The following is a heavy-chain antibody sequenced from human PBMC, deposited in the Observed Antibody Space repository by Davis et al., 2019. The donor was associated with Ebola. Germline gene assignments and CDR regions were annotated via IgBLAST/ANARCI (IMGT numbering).Heavy chain of an antibody. Sequence: ASVKVSCKASRYTFTDYYMHWVRQAPGQGLEWMGWINPNSGGTNYAQKFQGWVTMTRDTSISTAYMELSRLRSDDTAVYYCARDRVYSGSSDYYYYGMDVWGQGTTVTVSS. CDR1: RYTFTDYY. J-gene: IGHJ6*02. CDR3: ARDRVYSGSSDYYYYGMDV. CDR2: INPNSGGT. D-gene: IGHD1-26*01. V-gene: IGHV1-2*04.